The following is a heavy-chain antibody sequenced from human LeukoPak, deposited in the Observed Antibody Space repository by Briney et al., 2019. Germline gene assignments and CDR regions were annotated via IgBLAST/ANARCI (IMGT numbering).Heavy chain of an antibody. CDR2: IKSKTDGETT. CDR1: GFTFTNAW. D-gene: IGHD3-10*01. J-gene: IGHJ4*02. CDR3: TTDLGTYYHGSQRLIPIDY. Sequence: GGSLRLSCVDSGFTFTNAWMSWVRQAPGKGLGWIGRIKSKTDGETTNYAGPVRGRFTISRDDSKSAVYLQMNSLKIEDTAVYYCTTDLGTYYHGSQRLIPIDYWGQGTLVTVSS. V-gene: IGHV3-15*01.